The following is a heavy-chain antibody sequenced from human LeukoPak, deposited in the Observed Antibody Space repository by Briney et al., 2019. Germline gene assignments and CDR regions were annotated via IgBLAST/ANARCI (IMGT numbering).Heavy chain of an antibody. V-gene: IGHV3-23*01. CDR3: ARKASDSSGQVDY. CDR1: GFTFSSYA. D-gene: IGHD6-19*01. Sequence: GGSLRLSCAASGFTFSSYAMRWVRQAPGKGLEWVSTIRGSGGSTYYADSVKGRFTISRDNSKNTLYLQMNSLRAEDTAVYYCARKASDSSGQVDYWGQGTLVTVSS. CDR2: IRGSGGST. J-gene: IGHJ4*02.